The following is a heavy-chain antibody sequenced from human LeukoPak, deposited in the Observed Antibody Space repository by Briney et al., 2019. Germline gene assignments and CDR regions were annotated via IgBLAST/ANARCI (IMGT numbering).Heavy chain of an antibody. CDR3: ARMGRGFSSGWRDY. J-gene: IGHJ4*02. Sequence: SETLSLTCAVYGGSFSGYYWSWIRQPPGKGLVWIGEINHSGSTNYNPSLKSRVTISVDTSKNQFSLKLSSVTAADTAVYYCARMGRGFSSGWRDYWGQGTLVTVSS. CDR2: INHSGST. D-gene: IGHD6-19*01. V-gene: IGHV4-34*01. CDR1: GGSFSGYY.